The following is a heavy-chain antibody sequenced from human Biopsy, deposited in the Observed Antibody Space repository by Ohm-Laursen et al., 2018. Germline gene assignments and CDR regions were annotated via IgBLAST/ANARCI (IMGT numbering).Heavy chain of an antibody. D-gene: IGHD1-14*01. CDR2: IYTSGIT. Sequence: PSQTLSLTCTVSGGSLSSYSWSWIRQPAGKGLEWIGQIYTSGITNYNPSLKSRVTMSVDTSKNKFSLRVSSVTAADTAVYYCARDRDRRGWFDPWGQGTQVTVSS. CDR3: ARDRDRRGWFDP. J-gene: IGHJ5*02. CDR1: GGSLSSYS. V-gene: IGHV4-4*07.